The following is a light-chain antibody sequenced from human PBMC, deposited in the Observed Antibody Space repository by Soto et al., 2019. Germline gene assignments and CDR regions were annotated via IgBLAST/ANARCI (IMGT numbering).Light chain of an antibody. CDR2: EGI. Sequence: QSALTQPASVSGSPGQSITISCTGTSSDVSLYNLVSWYQQFPGKAPKLMIYEGIKRPSGVSNRFSGSKSGDTASLTISGLRTEDEADYYCCSYAGSSTPSYVFGSGTKLTVL. CDR3: CSYAGSSTPSYV. J-gene: IGLJ1*01. V-gene: IGLV2-23*01. CDR1: SSDVSLYNL.